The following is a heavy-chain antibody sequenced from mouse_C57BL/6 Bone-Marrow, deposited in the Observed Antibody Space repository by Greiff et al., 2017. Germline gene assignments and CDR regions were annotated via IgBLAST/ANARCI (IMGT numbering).Heavy chain of an antibody. Sequence: VQLQQSGPALVKPGASVKISCKASGYTFTDYYMNWVKQSHGKSLEWIGDINPNNGGTSYNQKFKGKATLTVDKSSSTAYMELSRLTSEDSAVXYCARKGRMVTTGYYYAMDYWGQGTSVTVAS. CDR1: GYTFTDYY. D-gene: IGHD2-2*01. CDR2: INPNNGGT. J-gene: IGHJ4*01. CDR3: ARKGRMVTTGYYYAMDY. V-gene: IGHV1-26*01.